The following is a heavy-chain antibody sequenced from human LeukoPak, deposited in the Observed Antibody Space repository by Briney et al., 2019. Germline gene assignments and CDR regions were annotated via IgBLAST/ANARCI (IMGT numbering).Heavy chain of an antibody. CDR1: GFTFSSYS. CDR3: ARGSGWCDY. J-gene: IGHJ4*02. D-gene: IGHD6-19*01. CDR2: ISSSSSYI. V-gene: IGHV3-21*01. Sequence: PGGSLRLSCAASGFTFSSYSMNWVRQAPGKGLEWVSSISSSSSYIYYADSLKGRFTISRDNAKNSLYLQMNSLRAEDTAVYYCARGSGWCDYWGQGALVTVSS.